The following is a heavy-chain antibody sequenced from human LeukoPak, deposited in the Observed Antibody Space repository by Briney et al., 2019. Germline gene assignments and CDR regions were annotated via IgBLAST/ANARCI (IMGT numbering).Heavy chain of an antibody. CDR1: GFTFSSYA. J-gene: IGHJ4*02. CDR2: ISGSGGST. Sequence: GGSLRLSCAASGFTFSSYAMSWVRQAPGKGLEWVSAISGSGGSTYYADSVKGRFTISRDNSKNTLYLQMNSLRAEDTAVYYCATQVGDTAMVDYFDYCGQGTLVTVSS. D-gene: IGHD5-18*01. CDR3: ATQVGDTAMVDYFDY. V-gene: IGHV3-23*01.